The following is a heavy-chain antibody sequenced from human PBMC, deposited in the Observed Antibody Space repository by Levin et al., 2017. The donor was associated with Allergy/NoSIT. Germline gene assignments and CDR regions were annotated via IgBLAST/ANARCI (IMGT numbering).Heavy chain of an antibody. CDR2: ISWNSGSI. V-gene: IGHV3-9*01. CDR1: GFTFDDHA. Sequence: GGSLRLSCAASGFTFDDHAMHWVRQAPGKGLEWVSGISWNSGSIGYADSVKGRFTISRDNAKNSLYLQMNSLRAEDTALYYCAKDSDDCSGGSCYPHYYYGMDVWGQGTTVTVSS. D-gene: IGHD2-15*01. J-gene: IGHJ6*02. CDR3: AKDSDDCSGGSCYPHYYYGMDV.